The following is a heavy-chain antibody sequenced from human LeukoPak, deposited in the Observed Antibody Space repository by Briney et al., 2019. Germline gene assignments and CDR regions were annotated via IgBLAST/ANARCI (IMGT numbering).Heavy chain of an antibody. Sequence: PSETLSLTCTVSGGSISSSSYYWGWIRQPPGKGLEWIGSIYYSGSTYYNPSLKSRVTISVDTSKNQFSLKVSSVTAADTAVYYCARHNRGIDCFDYWGQGTLVTVSS. J-gene: IGHJ4*02. CDR2: IYYSGST. CDR3: ARHNRGIDCFDY. V-gene: IGHV4-39*01. D-gene: IGHD7-27*01. CDR1: GGSISSSSYY.